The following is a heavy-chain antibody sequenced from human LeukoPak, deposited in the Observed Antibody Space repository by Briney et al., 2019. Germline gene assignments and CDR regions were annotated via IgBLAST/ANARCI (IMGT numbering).Heavy chain of an antibody. V-gene: IGHV3-23*01. J-gene: IGHJ4*02. CDR1: GFTFGSYY. CDR3: AKGGVTAIRLLWDY. D-gene: IGHD2-21*02. Sequence: GGSLRLSCAASGFTFGSYYMSWVRQAPGKGLEWVSGISGSGDNTYYADPVKGRFTISRDNSKNTLSLQMNSLRAEDTAVYYCAKGGVTAIRLLWDYWGQGTLVTVSS. CDR2: ISGSGDNT.